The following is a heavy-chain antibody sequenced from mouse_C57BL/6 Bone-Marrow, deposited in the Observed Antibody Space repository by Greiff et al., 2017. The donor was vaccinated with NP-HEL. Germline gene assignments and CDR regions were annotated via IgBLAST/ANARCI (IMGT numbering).Heavy chain of an antibody. J-gene: IGHJ3*01. CDR3: ASYPWFAY. V-gene: IGHV3-6*01. CDR1: GYSITSGYY. Sequence: EVQLQQSGPGLVKPSQSLSLTCSVTGYSITSGYYWNWIRQSPGNKLEWMGYISYDGSNNYNPSLKNRISITRDTSKNQFFLKLNSVTTEDTATYYCASYPWFAYWGQGTLVTVSA. CDR2: ISYDGSN.